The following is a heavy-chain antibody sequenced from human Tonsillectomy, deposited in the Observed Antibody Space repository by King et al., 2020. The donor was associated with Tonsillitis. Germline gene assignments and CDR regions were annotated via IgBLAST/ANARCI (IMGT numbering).Heavy chain of an antibody. CDR1: GFTFSRYD. CDR3: AREPMIASLCDARDF. D-gene: IGHD2-21*01. V-gene: IGHV3-13*01. Sequence: VQLVESGGGLVQPGGSLRLSCAASGFTFSRYDMHWVRQVPGKGLEWVSCIGTVDDTYYRDSVKGRFSISRDNARNSLYLQMNSLRAGDTAVYYCAREPMIASLCDARDFWGEGALVTVCS. J-gene: IGHJ3*01. CDR2: IGTVDDT.